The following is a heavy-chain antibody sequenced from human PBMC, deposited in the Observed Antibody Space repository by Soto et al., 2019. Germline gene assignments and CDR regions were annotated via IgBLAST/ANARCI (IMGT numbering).Heavy chain of an antibody. CDR2: IYYSGST. CDR1: GGSISSSSYY. V-gene: IGHV4-39*01. CDR3: ASYPHQLSSSWYDQIDY. D-gene: IGHD6-13*01. J-gene: IGHJ4*02. Sequence: PSETLSLTCTVSGGSISSSSYYWGWIRQPPGKGLEWIGSIYYSGSTYYNPSLKSRVTISVDTSKNQFSLKLSSVTAADTAVYYCASYPHQLSSSWYDQIDYWGQGTLVTVSS.